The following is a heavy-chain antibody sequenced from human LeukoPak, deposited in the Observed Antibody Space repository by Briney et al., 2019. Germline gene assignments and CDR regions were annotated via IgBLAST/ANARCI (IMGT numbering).Heavy chain of an antibody. Sequence: SETLSLTCAVYGXSFSGYYGSWIRQPPGKGLEWIGEINHSGSTNYNPSLKSRVTISVDTSKNQFSLKLSSVTAADTAVYYCARGRSRTTVTPFDYWGQGTLVTVSS. J-gene: IGHJ4*02. CDR1: GXSFSGYY. V-gene: IGHV4-34*01. CDR3: ARGRSRTTVTPFDY. CDR2: INHSGST. D-gene: IGHD4-11*01.